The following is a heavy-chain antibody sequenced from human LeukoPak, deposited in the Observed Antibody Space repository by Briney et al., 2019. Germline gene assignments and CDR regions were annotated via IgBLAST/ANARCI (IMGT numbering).Heavy chain of an antibody. CDR1: GYTFTVYY. CDR2: INPNSGGT. D-gene: IGHD6-6*01. Sequence: ASVKVSCTASGYTFTVYYMHWVRQAPGQGLEWMGWINPNSGGTNYAQKFQGRVTITRDTSISTAYMELSRLRSDDTAVYYCASGFSGSSFLDAFDIWGQGTMVTVSS. CDR3: ASGFSGSSFLDAFDI. V-gene: IGHV1-2*02. J-gene: IGHJ3*02.